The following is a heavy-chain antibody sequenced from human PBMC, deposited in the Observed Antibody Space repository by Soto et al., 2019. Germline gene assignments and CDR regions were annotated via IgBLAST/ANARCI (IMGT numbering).Heavy chain of an antibody. V-gene: IGHV3-48*02. CDR2: ISSSSSTI. J-gene: IGHJ4*02. Sequence: GGSLRLSCAASGFTFSSYSMNWVRQAPGKGLEWVSYISSSSSTIYYADSVRGRFTISRDNAKNSLYLQMNSLRDEDTAVYYCARGWGCTGGSCYSDHWGQGTLVTVSS. CDR1: GFTFSSYS. CDR3: ARGWGCTGGSCYSDH. D-gene: IGHD2-15*01.